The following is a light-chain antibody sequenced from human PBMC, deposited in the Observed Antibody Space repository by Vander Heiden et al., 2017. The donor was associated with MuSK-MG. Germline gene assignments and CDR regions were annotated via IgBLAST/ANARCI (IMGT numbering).Light chain of an antibody. CDR2: DAS. V-gene: IGKV1-13*02. J-gene: IGKJ4*02. Sequence: ILLTHSPSSLSASVGDRISITCRASQSIYSALAWYQQKPGKTPKLLLYDASTLQSGVPSRFSGSGSGTEFTLTISSLQSEDFATYYCQQFNSYSRTFGEGTKVEIK. CDR1: QSIYSA. CDR3: QQFNSYSRT.